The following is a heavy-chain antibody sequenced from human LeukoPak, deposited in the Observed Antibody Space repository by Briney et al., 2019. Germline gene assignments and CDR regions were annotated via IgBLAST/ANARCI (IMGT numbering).Heavy chain of an antibody. V-gene: IGHV4-39*01. J-gene: IGHJ5*02. CDR1: GGSISSSSYY. D-gene: IGHD3-10*01. CDR2: IYYSGST. Sequence: SETLSLTCTVSGGSISSSSYYWGWIRQPPGKGLEWIGSIYYSGSTYYNPSLKSRVTISVDTSKNQFSLKLSSVTAADTAVYYCARHLTSSWFGELTRWSDPWGQGTLVTVSS. CDR3: ARHLTSSWFGELTRWSDP.